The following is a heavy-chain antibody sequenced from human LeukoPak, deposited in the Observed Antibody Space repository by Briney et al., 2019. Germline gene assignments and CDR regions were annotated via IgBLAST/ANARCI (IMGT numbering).Heavy chain of an antibody. CDR3: ARDPGIAVAGPLRY. Sequence: SVKVSCKASGYTFTGYYMHWVRQAPGQGLEWMGGIIPIFGTANYAQKFQGRVTITTDESTSTAYMELSSLRSEDTAVYYCARDPGIAVAGPLRYWGQGTLVTVSS. D-gene: IGHD6-19*01. J-gene: IGHJ4*02. V-gene: IGHV1-69*05. CDR1: GYTFTGYY. CDR2: IIPIFGTA.